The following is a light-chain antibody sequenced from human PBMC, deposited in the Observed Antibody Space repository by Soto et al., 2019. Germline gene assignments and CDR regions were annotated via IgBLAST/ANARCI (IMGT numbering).Light chain of an antibody. Sequence: EIVLTQSPGTLSLSPGERATLSCRASQSVSSSYLAWYQQKPGQAPRLLIYGASSRATGIPDRFSGSGSGTDFTLTISRREPEDFAVYYCQQYGSSPGFTFGPGTKVXIK. CDR1: QSVSSSY. V-gene: IGKV3-20*01. CDR3: QQYGSSPGFT. CDR2: GAS. J-gene: IGKJ3*01.